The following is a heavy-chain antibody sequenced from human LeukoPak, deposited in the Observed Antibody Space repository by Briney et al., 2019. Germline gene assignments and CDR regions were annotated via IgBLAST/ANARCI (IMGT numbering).Heavy chain of an antibody. CDR2: IYTSGST. D-gene: IGHD4-17*01. CDR3: ARVRGDYGEDSYYYYMDV. CDR1: GGSLSSGSYC. J-gene: IGHJ6*03. Sequence: SQTLSLTCTVSGGSLSSGSYCWGWLRQPAGRGLEGVGRIYTSGSTNYNPSLERRVTISEDTAKNQFWRERSYVTAADTAVYYCARVRGDYGEDSYYYYMDVWGKGTTVTISS. V-gene: IGHV4-61*02.